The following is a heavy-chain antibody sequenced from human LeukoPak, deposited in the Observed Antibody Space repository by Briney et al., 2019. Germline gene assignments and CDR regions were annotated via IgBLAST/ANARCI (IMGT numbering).Heavy chain of an antibody. CDR2: LNPNTGGT. CDR1: GYTFTGYF. Sequence: ASVKVSCKASGYTFTGYFMHWVRQAPGQGLEWLGWLNPNTGGTNYAQKFQGRVTMTRDTSITTAYMDLSSLGSDDTAVYYCARVRYYYDSSGFTWAQNFDYWGQGTLVTVSS. D-gene: IGHD3-22*01. J-gene: IGHJ4*02. V-gene: IGHV1-2*02. CDR3: ARVRYYYDSSGFTWAQNFDY.